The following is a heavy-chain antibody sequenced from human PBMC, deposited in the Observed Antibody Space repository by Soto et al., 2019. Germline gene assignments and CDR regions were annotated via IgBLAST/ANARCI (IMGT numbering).Heavy chain of an antibody. CDR3: AKRATGTYFDY. CDR2: IYYNGNT. CDR1: GFTVTDNH. D-gene: IGHD1-1*01. V-gene: IGHV3-53*01. Sequence: QPGGSLRLSCVGSGFTVTDNHMTWVRQAPGKGPEWVSTIYYNGNTFHADSVWGRFTISRDTSKNMLFLQMNSLRAEDKAVYYSAKRATGTYFDYWGEGTLGTISS. J-gene: IGHJ4*02.